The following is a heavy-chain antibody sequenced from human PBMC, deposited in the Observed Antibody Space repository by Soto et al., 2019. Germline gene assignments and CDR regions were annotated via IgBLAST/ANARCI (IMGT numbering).Heavy chain of an antibody. CDR1: GFTFSTYS. CDR2: ISGSSTIV. V-gene: IGHV3-48*01. J-gene: IGHJ6*03. D-gene: IGHD6-13*01. Sequence: GGSLRLSCAASGFTFSTYSMNWVRQAPGEGLEWVSYISGSSTIVHYADSVKGRFTISRDNAKNSLYLQVNSLRAEDTAVYYCARDARIAAAYYYYYMDVWGKGTTVTVS. CDR3: ARDARIAAAYYYYYMDV.